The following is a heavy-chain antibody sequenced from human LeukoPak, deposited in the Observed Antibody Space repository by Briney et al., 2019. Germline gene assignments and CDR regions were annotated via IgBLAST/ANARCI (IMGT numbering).Heavy chain of an antibody. CDR2: INSSGST. Sequence: SGTLCLTCTVSGGSISGGSYYWSWIRQPAGKGLEWIGRINSSGSTNYNPSLKSRVTISVDTSKNQFSLKLTSVTAADTALYYCVREVWSHNCFDPWGQGALVTVSS. V-gene: IGHV4-61*02. J-gene: IGHJ5*02. D-gene: IGHD2-21*01. CDR3: VREVWSHNCFDP. CDR1: GGSISGGSYY.